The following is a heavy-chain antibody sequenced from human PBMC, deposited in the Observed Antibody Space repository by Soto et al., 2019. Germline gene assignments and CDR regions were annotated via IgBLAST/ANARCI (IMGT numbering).Heavy chain of an antibody. CDR1: GGSISTSNW. J-gene: IGHJ4*02. CDR2: VYHSGDT. D-gene: IGHD3-9*01. V-gene: IGHV4-4*02. Sequence: QVQLQESGPGLVKPSGTLSLTCAVSGGSISTSNWWAWVRQSPGKGLEWLGEVYHSGDTNYNPSLKSRVTVSVDYPKNQFSLKLTSVTAADTAVYFCARSRYFDWLPLDSWGQGTRVTVSS. CDR3: ARSRYFDWLPLDS.